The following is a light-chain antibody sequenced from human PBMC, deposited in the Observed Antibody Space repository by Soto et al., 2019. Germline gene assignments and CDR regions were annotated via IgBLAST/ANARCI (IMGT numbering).Light chain of an antibody. CDR2: GAS. Sequence: EIVLTQSPATLSSFPGDRVTLSCRASQTVRTNLAWYQHKPGQSPRLLIYGASTRATGIPARFSGSGSGTEFTLTISSLQSEDFAVYYCQQYNNWPLITFGQGTRLEIK. CDR1: QTVRTN. CDR3: QQYNNWPLIT. J-gene: IGKJ5*01. V-gene: IGKV3-15*01.